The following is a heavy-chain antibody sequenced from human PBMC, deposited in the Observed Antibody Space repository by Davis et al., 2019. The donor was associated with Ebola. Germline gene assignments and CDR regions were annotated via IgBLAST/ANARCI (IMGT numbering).Heavy chain of an antibody. CDR3: ARDLCSSTSCYTACYYGMDV. CDR1: GGSISSGGYY. J-gene: IGHJ6*02. D-gene: IGHD2-2*02. V-gene: IGHV4-31*03. Sequence: PSETLSLTCTVSGGSISSGGYYWSWIRQHPGKGLEWIGYIYYSGSTYYNPSLKSRVTISVDTSKNQFSLKLSSVTAEDTAVYYCARDLCSSTSCYTACYYGMDVWGQGTTVTVSS. CDR2: IYYSGST.